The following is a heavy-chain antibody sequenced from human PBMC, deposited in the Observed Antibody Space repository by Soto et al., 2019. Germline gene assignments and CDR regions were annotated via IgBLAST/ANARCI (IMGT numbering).Heavy chain of an antibody. CDR2: IIPIVGLT. D-gene: IGHD2-8*02. Sequence: QVQLLQSGSEVKKPGSSVKVSCRASGGSLSSYPVTWVRQAPGQGLEWMGRIIPIVGLTNYAQKFQGRVTITADKSTSRANMESSSLRSDATAVYYCARPTGGHDAGGNDMDVGGKGTTVIVSS. V-gene: IGHV1-69*02. CDR3: ARPTGGHDAGGNDMDV. J-gene: IGHJ6*03. CDR1: GGSLSSYP.